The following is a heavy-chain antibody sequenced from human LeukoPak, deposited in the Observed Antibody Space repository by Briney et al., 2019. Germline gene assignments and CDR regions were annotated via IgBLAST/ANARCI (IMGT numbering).Heavy chain of an antibody. J-gene: IGHJ6*03. CDR2: ISSSSSTI. V-gene: IGHV3-48*01. Sequence: GGSLRLSCAASGFTFSSYSMNWVRQAPGKGLEWVSYISSSSSTIYYADSVKGRFTISRDNARNSLYLQMNSLRAEDTAVYYCARDSLPVLYYYYYMDVWGKGTTVTVSS. CDR3: ARDSLPVLYYYYYMDV. CDR1: GFTFSSYS.